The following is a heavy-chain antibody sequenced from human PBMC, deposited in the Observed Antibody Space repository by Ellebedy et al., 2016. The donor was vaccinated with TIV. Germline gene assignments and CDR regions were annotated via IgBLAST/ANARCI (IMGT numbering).Heavy chain of an antibody. Sequence: MPSETLSLTCTVSDGSTSGYYWSWIRQPPGKGLEWIGYIHYSGSTSYNPSLKSRVSISADTPTGHFSLILSSVTAADTAVYYCARGSGAFDPWGQGTQVTVSS. CDR2: IHYSGST. V-gene: IGHV4-59*01. CDR1: DGSTSGYY. CDR3: ARGSGAFDP. J-gene: IGHJ5*02. D-gene: IGHD1-26*01.